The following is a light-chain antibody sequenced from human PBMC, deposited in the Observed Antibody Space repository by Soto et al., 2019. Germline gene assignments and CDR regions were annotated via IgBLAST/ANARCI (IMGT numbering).Light chain of an antibody. CDR3: QQYNSYST. V-gene: IGKV1-5*01. J-gene: IGKJ1*01. CDR2: DAS. Sequence: DIQMTQSPSTLSASVGDRVTITCRASQSISSWLAWYQQKPGKAPKVLIYDASSLESGVPSRFSGSGPGTEFTLTISSLQPDDFATYYCQQYNSYSTFGQGTKV. CDR1: QSISSW.